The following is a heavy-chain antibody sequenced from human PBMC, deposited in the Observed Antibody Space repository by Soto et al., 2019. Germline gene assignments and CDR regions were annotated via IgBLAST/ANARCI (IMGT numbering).Heavy chain of an antibody. Sequence: GGSLRLSCAASGFTFSSYGMYWVRQAPGKGLEWVAVIWYDGSNKYYADSVKGRFTISRDNSKNTLYLQMNSLRAEDTAVYYCARDPDGGSGWYLMYFDYWGQGTLVTVSS. J-gene: IGHJ4*02. V-gene: IGHV3-33*01. CDR2: IWYDGSNK. CDR3: ARDPDGGSGWYLMYFDY. CDR1: GFTFSSYG. D-gene: IGHD6-19*01.